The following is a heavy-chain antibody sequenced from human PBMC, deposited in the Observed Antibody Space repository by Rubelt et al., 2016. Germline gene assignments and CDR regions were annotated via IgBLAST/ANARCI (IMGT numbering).Heavy chain of an antibody. V-gene: IGHV4-61*01. Sequence: QVQLQESGPGLVKPSETLSLTCTVSGGSVSSGSYYWSWIRQPPGKGLEWIGYIYYSGSTNYNPSLKSRVTISVDTSKNQFSLKLSSVTAADTAVYYCARDGDGYNHWGQGTLVTVSS. J-gene: IGHJ5*02. CDR3: ARDGDGYNH. CDR2: IYYSGST. CDR1: GGSVSSGSYY. D-gene: IGHD5-24*01.